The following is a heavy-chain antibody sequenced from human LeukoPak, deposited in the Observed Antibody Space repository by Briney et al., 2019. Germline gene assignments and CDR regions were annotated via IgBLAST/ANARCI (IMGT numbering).Heavy chain of an antibody. J-gene: IGHJ3*02. CDR2: IYPGDSET. CDR3: ARSGGNYYSI. Sequence: GESLKISCKGSGYRFTSYWIGWVRQMPGKGLEWMGIIYPGDSETIYSPSFQGRVTISADKSTSTANLQWSSLKASDTAMYYCARSGGNYYSIWGQGTMVTVSS. CDR1: GYRFTSYW. D-gene: IGHD1-26*01. V-gene: IGHV5-51*01.